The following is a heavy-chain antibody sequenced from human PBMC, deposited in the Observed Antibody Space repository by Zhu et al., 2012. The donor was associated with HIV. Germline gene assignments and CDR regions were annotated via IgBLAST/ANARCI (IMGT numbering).Heavy chain of an antibody. CDR3: ARGLGIVSTLSNWFDP. CDR1: GGSFSGYY. J-gene: IGHJ5*02. V-gene: IGHV4-34*01. D-gene: IGHD1-26*01. Sequence: QVHLKQRGAGLLKPSETLSLTCAVYGGSFSGYYWSWIRQSPGKGLEWIGEVSHSGVTNYKASLKTRVTISIDTSKNQFSLKMKSVTAADTAIYYCARGLGIVSTLSNWFDPWGQG. CDR2: VSHSGVT.